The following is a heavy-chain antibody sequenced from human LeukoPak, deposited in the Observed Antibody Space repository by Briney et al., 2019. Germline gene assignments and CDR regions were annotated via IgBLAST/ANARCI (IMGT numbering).Heavy chain of an antibody. CDR2: INHSGST. V-gene: IGHV4-34*01. CDR1: GASISNYY. J-gene: IGHJ4*02. CDR3: ARARAHLKYYYDSSGYYYFDY. Sequence: SETLSLTCIVSGASISNYYWSWIRQPPGKGLEWIGEINHSGSTNYNPPLKSRVTISVDTSKNQFSLKLSSVTAADTAVYYWARARAHLKYYYDSSGYYYFDYWGQGTLVTVSS. D-gene: IGHD3-22*01.